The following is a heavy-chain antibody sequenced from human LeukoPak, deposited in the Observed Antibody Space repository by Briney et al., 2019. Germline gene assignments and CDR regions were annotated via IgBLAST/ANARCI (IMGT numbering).Heavy chain of an antibody. J-gene: IGHJ4*02. Sequence: GASVKVSCKASGYTFTSYDISWVRQAPGQGLEWMGWISAYNGNTNYAQKLQGRVTMTTDTSTSTAYMELRSLRSDDTAVYYCALEGRIAVAGRNYLDYWGQGTLVTVSS. CDR3: ALEGRIAVAGRNYLDY. V-gene: IGHV1-18*01. D-gene: IGHD6-19*01. CDR1: GYTFTSYD. CDR2: ISAYNGNT.